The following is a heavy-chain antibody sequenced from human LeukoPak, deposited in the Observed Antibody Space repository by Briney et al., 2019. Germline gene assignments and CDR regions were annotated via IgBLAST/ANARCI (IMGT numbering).Heavy chain of an antibody. CDR1: GFSLSNYG. Sequence: GGSLRLSCAAPGFSLSNYGMHWVRQAPGKGLEWVAALLYDGNTKHYADSVKGRFTISRDISKNTFYLQMNSLTAEDTAVYYCARDHRPEIQYYYMDVWGKGTTVAVSS. J-gene: IGHJ6*03. CDR3: ARDHRPEIQYYYMDV. D-gene: IGHD1-14*01. V-gene: IGHV3-33*01. CDR2: LLYDGNTK.